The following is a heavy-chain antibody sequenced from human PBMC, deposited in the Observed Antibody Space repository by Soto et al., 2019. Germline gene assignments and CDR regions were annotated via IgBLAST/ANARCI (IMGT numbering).Heavy chain of an antibody. Sequence: EVQLLESGGGLVQPGGSLRLSCAVSGFTFTTYWMSWVRQAPGKGLEGVANIKQDGSEKNYVDSVKGRFTISRDNDNKSLYLQMNRLRVDDTAVYYCARGGWYPDHWAQGTLVTVSS. CDR2: IKQDGSEK. V-gene: IGHV3-7*02. CDR1: GFTFTTYW. J-gene: IGHJ4*02. D-gene: IGHD6-19*01. CDR3: ARGGWYPDH.